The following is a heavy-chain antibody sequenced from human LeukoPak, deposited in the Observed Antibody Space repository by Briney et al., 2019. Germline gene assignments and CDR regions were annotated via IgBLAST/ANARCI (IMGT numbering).Heavy chain of an antibody. CDR2: ISYHGKTI. D-gene: IGHD2-2*01. Sequence: PGGSLRLSCVASGISFSSNAMHWVRQAPGKGLEWVAVISYHGKTIQYADSVKGRFTISRDNSKNTLFLQMNSLRAEDTAVYYCAKDKCSTSCFRAFDIWGQGTMVTVSS. CDR3: AKDKCSTSCFRAFDI. V-gene: IGHV3-30*04. CDR1: GISFSSNA. J-gene: IGHJ3*02.